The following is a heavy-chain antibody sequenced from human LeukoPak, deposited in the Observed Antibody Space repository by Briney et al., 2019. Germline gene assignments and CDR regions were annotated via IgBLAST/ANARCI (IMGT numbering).Heavy chain of an antibody. D-gene: IGHD5-24*01. CDR2: MKPKSGNT. CDR3: ARCRRDGYNHSTYYYYYMDV. CDR1: GYTFTSYD. V-gene: IGHV1-8*01. J-gene: IGHJ6*03. Sequence: ASVSVSSTASGYTFTSYDINWVRQAPGEGGGRMGWMKPKSGNTGYAKKFQGKVTIPRNTSISTSYMELSSLRSEDTAVYYCARCRRDGYNHSTYYYYYMDVWGKGTTVTVSS.